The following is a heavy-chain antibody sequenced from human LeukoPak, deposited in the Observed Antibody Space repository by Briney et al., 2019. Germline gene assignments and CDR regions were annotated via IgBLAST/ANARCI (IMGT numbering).Heavy chain of an antibody. CDR1: AGSICNSY. J-gene: IGHJ5*02. D-gene: IGHD3-22*01. V-gene: IGHV4-4*08. Sequence: PSDTLSLTCAVSAGSICNSYCSCARQPPGKGLEFIGYISTGGDINYSPSLRSRATMSINPSNNQLSLTLTSVTTADTAVYFCVRGPGRGYDLEPWGQGSPVTVSS. CDR3: VRGPGRGYDLEP. CDR2: ISTGGDI.